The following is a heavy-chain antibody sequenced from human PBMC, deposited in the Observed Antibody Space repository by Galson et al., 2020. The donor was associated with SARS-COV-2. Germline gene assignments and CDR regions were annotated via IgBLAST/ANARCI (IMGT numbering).Heavy chain of an antibody. V-gene: IGHV3-7*01. Sequence: GGSLRLSCAASGFTFSNYWMSWVRQAPGKGLEWVANIDQDGSEKYYVDSVEGRFAISRDNAKNSLYLQINSLRAADTAVYYCVRDTSVGWVDSFFDFWGEGTLVTVSP. J-gene: IGHJ4*02. CDR2: IDQDGSEK. D-gene: IGHD6-19*01. CDR3: VRDTSVGWVDSFFDF. CDR1: GFTFSNYW.